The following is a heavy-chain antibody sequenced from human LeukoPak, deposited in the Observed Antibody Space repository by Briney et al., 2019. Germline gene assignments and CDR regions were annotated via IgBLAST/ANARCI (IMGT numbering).Heavy chain of an antibody. D-gene: IGHD3-10*01. CDR2: FDPEDGET. Sequence: ASVKVSCKASGYTFTGYYMHWVRQAPGKGLEWMGGFDPEDGETIYAQKFQGRVTMTEDTSTDTAYMELSSLRSEDTAVYYCATPSMVRGVIITWDRAFDIWGQGTMVTVSS. CDR1: GYTFTGYY. J-gene: IGHJ3*02. V-gene: IGHV1-24*01. CDR3: ATPSMVRGVIITWDRAFDI.